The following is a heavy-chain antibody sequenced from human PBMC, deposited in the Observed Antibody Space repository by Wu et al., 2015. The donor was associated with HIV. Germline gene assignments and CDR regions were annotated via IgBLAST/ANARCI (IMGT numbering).Heavy chain of an antibody. D-gene: IGHD1-26*01. J-gene: IGHJ3*02. V-gene: IGHV1-69*05. Sequence: QVQLVQSGAEVKKPGSSVKVSCKASGGTFSSYAISWVRQAPGQGLEWMGGIIPIFGTANYAQKFQGRVTITTDESTSTAYMELSSLRSEDTAVYYCARTTRARPRALSYDAFDIWGQGTMVTVSS. CDR1: GGTFSSYA. CDR3: ARTTRARPRALSYDAFDI. CDR2: IIPIFGTA.